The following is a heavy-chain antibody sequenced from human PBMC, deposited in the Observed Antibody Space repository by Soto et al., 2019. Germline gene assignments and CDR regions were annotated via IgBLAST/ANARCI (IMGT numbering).Heavy chain of an antibody. Sequence: QVQLVESGGGVVQPGRSLRLSCAASGFTFSSYGMHWVRQAPGKGLEWVATISYDGSNEYYAYSVKGRFTVSRDNSKNTLYLQMNSLRTEDTAVYYCAKDRAGTLDYWGQGTLVTVSS. CDR1: GFTFSSYG. V-gene: IGHV3-30*18. J-gene: IGHJ4*02. D-gene: IGHD1-1*01. CDR3: AKDRAGTLDY. CDR2: ISYDGSNE.